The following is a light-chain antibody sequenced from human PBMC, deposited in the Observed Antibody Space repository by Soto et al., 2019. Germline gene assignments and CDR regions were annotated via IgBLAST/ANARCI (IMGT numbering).Light chain of an antibody. J-gene: IGLJ1*01. CDR2: KTN. CDR1: SSDVGGYNL. Sequence: QSALTQPRSVSASPGQSVTIPCSGSSSDVGGYNLVSWYQQKPGEVPKLLIYKTNQRPSGVPDRFSGSKSGTSASLAISELRTEDEADYYCAAWDDGLHSYVFGTGTKVTVL. CDR3: AAWDDGLHSYV. V-gene: IGLV2-11*01.